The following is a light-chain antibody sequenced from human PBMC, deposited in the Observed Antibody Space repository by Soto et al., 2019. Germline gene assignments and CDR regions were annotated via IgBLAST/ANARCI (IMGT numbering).Light chain of an antibody. J-gene: IGKJ2*01. CDR3: RQSYSTPPFT. CDR1: QSISRY. Sequence: DIQMTQSPSSLSASVGDRVTITCRASQSISRYLNWYQQKPGKAPNLLIYAASTLQSGVPSRFSGSGSGTDFTLTISSLQPEDFATYYCRQSYSTPPFTFGQGTKLEIK. CDR2: AAS. V-gene: IGKV1-39*01.